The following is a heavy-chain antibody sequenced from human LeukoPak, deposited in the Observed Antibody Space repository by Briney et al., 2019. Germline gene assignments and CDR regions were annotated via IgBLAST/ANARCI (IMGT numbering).Heavy chain of an antibody. Sequence: PGRSLRLSCAASGFXFSSYGIHWVRQAPGKGLEWVAVIWYDGSNKYYADSVKGRFTISRDNSKNTLYLQMNSLRAEDTAVYYCVYDSSGAWYFDYWGQGTLVTVSS. CDR1: GFXFSSYG. D-gene: IGHD3-22*01. CDR3: VYDSSGAWYFDY. V-gene: IGHV3-33*01. J-gene: IGHJ4*02. CDR2: IWYDGSNK.